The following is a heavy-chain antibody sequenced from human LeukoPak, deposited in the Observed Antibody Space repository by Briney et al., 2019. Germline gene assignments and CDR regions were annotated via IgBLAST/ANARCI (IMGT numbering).Heavy chain of an antibody. Sequence: SETLSLTCTVSGGSISSSSYYWGWIRQPPGKGLEWIGSIYYSGSTNYNPSLKSRVTISVDTSKNQFSLKLSSVTAADTAVYYCARDSTVTYYYGMDVWGQGTTVTVSS. V-gene: IGHV4-39*07. J-gene: IGHJ6*02. CDR3: ARDSTVTYYYGMDV. CDR2: IYYSGST. CDR1: GGSISSSSYY. D-gene: IGHD4-17*01.